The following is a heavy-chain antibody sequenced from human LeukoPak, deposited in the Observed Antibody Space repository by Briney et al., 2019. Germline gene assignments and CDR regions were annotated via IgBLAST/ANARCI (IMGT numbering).Heavy chain of an antibody. J-gene: IGHJ5*02. CDR1: GGSFSGYY. CDR3: ARGRVLSIAARRNWFDP. CDR2: INHSGST. V-gene: IGHV4-34*01. D-gene: IGHD6-6*01. Sequence: SETLSLTCAVYGGSFSGYYWSRIRQPPGKGLEWIGEINHSGSTNYNPSLKSRVTISVDTSKNQFSLKLSSVTAADTAVYYCARGRVLSIAARRNWFDPWGQGTLVTVSS.